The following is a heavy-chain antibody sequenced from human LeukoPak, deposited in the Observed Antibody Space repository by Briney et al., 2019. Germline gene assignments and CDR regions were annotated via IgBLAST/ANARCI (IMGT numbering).Heavy chain of an antibody. CDR2: IYHSGST. Sequence: SETLSLTCAVSGGSISSSNWWSWVRPPPGKGLEWIGEIYHSGSTNYNPSLKSRVTISVDKSKNQFSLNLSSVTAADTAVYYCARSMNVVTKAFDIWGQGTMVTVSS. CDR1: GGSISSSNW. CDR3: ARSMNVVTKAFDI. V-gene: IGHV4-4*02. D-gene: IGHD2-21*02. J-gene: IGHJ3*02.